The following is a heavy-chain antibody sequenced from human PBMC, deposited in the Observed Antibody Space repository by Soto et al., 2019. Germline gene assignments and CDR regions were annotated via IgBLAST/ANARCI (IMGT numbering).Heavy chain of an antibody. CDR2: IGASDGGT. CDR3: AKGRGDYSPFDY. J-gene: IGHJ4*02. CDR1: GFTFSECE. V-gene: IGHV3-23*01. Sequence: PGGSLRLSCAASGFTFSECEMSWVRQSPERGLEWVSAIGASDGGTYYADSVQGRFTISRDNSRNTVYLQMHSLRAEDAAIYYCAKGRGDYSPFDYWGQGSLVTVSS. D-gene: IGHD4-17*01.